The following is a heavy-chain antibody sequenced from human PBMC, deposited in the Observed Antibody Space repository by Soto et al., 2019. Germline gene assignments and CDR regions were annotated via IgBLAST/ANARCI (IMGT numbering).Heavy chain of an antibody. CDR3: AKERSSGWSLDY. CDR1: GFTFDDYA. CDR2: ISWDSGTI. Sequence: QPGGSLRLSCAASGFTFDDYAMHWVRQAPGKGLEWVSGISWDSGTIGYADSVKGRFTISRDNAKSSLYLQMNSLRAEDTAVFYCAKERSSGWSLDYWGQGT. D-gene: IGHD6-19*01. V-gene: IGHV3-9*01. J-gene: IGHJ4*02.